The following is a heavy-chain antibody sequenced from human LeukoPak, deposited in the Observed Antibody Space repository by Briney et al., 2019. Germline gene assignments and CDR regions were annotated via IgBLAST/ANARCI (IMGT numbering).Heavy chain of an antibody. V-gene: IGHV4-34*01. CDR1: GGSFSGYY. J-gene: IGHJ6*03. CDR2: INHSGST. CDR3: ATYSGSYRLYYYYYMDV. Sequence: SETLSLTCAVYGGSFSGYYWSWIRQPPGKGLEGIGEINHSGSTNYNPSLKSRVTISVDRSKNQFSLKLSSVTAADTAVYYCATYSGSYRLYYYYYMDVWGKGTTVTVSS. D-gene: IGHD1-26*01.